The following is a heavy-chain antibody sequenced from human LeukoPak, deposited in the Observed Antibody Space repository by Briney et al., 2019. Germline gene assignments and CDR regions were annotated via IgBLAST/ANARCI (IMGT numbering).Heavy chain of an antibody. D-gene: IGHD2-21*01. J-gene: IGHJ4*02. CDR2: IIPIFGTA. CDR1: GGTFSSYA. V-gene: IGHV1-69*05. CDR3: ARGMMGPWPTPFLDY. Sequence: SVKVSCKASGGTFSSYAISWVRQAPGQGLEWMGGIIPIFGTANYAQKFQGRVTITTDESTSTAYMELSSLRSEDTAVYYCARGMMGPWPTPFLDYWGQGTLVTVSS.